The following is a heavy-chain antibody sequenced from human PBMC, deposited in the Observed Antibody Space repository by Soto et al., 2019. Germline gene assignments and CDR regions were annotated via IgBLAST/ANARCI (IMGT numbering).Heavy chain of an antibody. Sequence: QVQLVESGGGVVQPGRSLRLSCAASGFNFGSYGMHWVRQAPGKGLEWVEVIWYDGSNQYYADSVKDRFTISRDNSKNTMYVQMNSLSVEDTAMYYCARFSERFPGYLDPWGRGTLVTVSS. CDR2: IWYDGSNQ. J-gene: IGHJ5*02. CDR3: ARFSERFPGYLDP. D-gene: IGHD1-1*01. V-gene: IGHV3-33*01. CDR1: GFNFGSYG.